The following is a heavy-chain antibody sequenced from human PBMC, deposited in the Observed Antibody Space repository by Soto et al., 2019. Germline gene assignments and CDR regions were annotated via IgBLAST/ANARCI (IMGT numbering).Heavy chain of an antibody. J-gene: IGHJ5*02. Sequence: SETLSLTCAVSGGSISSGGYSWSWIRQPPGKGLEWIGYIYHSGSTYYNPSLKSRVTISVDRSKNQFSLKLSSVTAADTAVYYCARVHYDSSGYPNCFDPSGQGTLVSVSS. D-gene: IGHD3-22*01. CDR3: ARVHYDSSGYPNCFDP. CDR1: GGSISSGGYS. CDR2: IYHSGST. V-gene: IGHV4-30-2*01.